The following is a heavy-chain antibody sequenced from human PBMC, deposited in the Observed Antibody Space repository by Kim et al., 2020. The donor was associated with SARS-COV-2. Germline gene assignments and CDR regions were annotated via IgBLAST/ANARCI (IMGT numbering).Heavy chain of an antibody. Sequence: SETLSLTCTVSGGPITSGSYYWGWIRQPPGKGLEWIGSIHHSGSIYYTASLKSRFTMSVDTSKNQFSLKLSSVTAADTAIYYCVRQEASARTSPFFDYWGKGTLATVPS. CDR3: VRQEASARTSPFFDY. CDR2: IHHSGSI. J-gene: IGHJ4*02. V-gene: IGHV4-39*01. D-gene: IGHD6-13*01. CDR1: GGPITSGSYY.